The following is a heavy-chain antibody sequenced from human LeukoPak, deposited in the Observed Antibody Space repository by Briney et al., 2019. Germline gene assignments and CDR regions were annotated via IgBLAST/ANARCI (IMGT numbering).Heavy chain of an antibody. CDR2: IIPILGIA. CDR3: AREEKGDAFDI. J-gene: IGHJ3*02. V-gene: IGHV1-69*04. CDR1: GGTFSSYA. Sequence: GASVKVSCKASGGTFSSYAISWVRQAPGQGLEWMGRIIPILGIANYAQKFQGRVTITADKSTSTAYMELSSLRSEDTAVYYCAREEKGDAFDIWGQGTMVTVSS.